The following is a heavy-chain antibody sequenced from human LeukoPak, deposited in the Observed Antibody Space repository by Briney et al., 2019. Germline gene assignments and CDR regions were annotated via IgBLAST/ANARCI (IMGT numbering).Heavy chain of an antibody. CDR2: IYYSGST. J-gene: IGHJ4*02. CDR1: GGPISSSPYY. CDR3: ARQWYSSGWYGD. Sequence: PSETLSLTCSVSGGPISSSPYYWGWIRQSPGKGLEWIGNIYYSGSTHYNPSLKSRLTISVDTSKNLFSLKWTSVTAADTAIYYCARQWYSSGWYGDWGQGILVTVSS. V-gene: IGHV4-39*01. D-gene: IGHD6-19*01.